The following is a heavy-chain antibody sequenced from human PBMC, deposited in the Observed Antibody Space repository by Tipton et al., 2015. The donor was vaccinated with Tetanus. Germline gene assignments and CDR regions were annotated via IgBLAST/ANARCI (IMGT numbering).Heavy chain of an antibody. CDR1: GGSVRSGDYS. CDR2: VSYSGRS. J-gene: IGHJ6*02. CDR3: ARSGYYSRAYYHYRMDV. D-gene: IGHD3-9*01. Sequence: TLSLTCSVSGGSVRSGDYSWNWIRQPPGKGLEWLAYVSYSGRSNSNYSLKSRLSISRDTYKNQFSLNLRSVTAADTAVYYRARSGYYSRAYYHYRMDVWGQGTTVSVSS. V-gene: IGHV4-61*08.